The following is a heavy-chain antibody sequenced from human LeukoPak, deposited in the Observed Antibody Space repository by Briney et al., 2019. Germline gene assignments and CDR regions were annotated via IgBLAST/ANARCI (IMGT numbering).Heavy chain of an antibody. CDR2: ISSISTYI. V-gene: IGHV3-21*06. J-gene: IGHJ6*03. CDR3: ARAVGCSGGSCYHYYMDV. CDR1: GFTFSNAW. D-gene: IGHD2-15*01. Sequence: GGSLRLSCAASGFTFSNAWMSWVRQAPGKGLEWVSSISSISTYIYYADSVKGRFTISRDNAKNSLYLQMNSLRAEDTAVYYCARAVGCSGGSCYHYYMDVWGKGTTVTVSS.